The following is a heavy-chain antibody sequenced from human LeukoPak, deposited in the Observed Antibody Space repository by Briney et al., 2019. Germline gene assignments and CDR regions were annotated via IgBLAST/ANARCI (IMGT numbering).Heavy chain of an antibody. CDR3: ARRSQRLSYFEL. D-gene: IGHD3-9*01. Sequence: RTRESLTISCQHSRHKFSNYWPGGVRHVPRKGLAWMGIIYPDDSDARYSPSFQGQITLSADKSISTAYLQWSSLKASDTAMYFCARRSQRLSYFELWGQGTLVTVSS. V-gene: IGHV5-51*01. J-gene: IGHJ4*02. CDR1: RHKFSNYW. CDR2: IYPDDSDA.